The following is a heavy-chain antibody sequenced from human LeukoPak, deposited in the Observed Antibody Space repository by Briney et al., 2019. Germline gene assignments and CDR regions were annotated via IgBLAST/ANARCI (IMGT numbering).Heavy chain of an antibody. J-gene: IGHJ5*02. D-gene: IGHD3-10*01. V-gene: IGHV4-39*01. CDR3: ARGCRRYYGSGSYITPPILAKPEKNWFDP. Sequence: RTSETLSLTCTVSGGSISGSSYYWGWIRQPPGKGLEWIGSIYYSGSTYYNPSLKSRVTISVDTSKNQFSLKLSSVTAADTAVYYCARGCRRYYGSGSYITPPILAKPEKNWFDPWGQGTLVTVSS. CDR2: IYYSGST. CDR1: GGSISGSSYY.